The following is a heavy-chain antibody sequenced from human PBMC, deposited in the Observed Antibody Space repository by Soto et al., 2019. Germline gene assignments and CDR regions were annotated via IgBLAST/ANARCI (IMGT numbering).Heavy chain of an antibody. V-gene: IGHV1-46*01. Sequence: ASVKVSCKTSGYTFTSYYMHWVRQAPGQGLEWMGIINPSGGSTSYAQKFQGRVTVTRDTSTSTVYMELSSLRSEDTAVYYCAKGRWDNWNYFPVAFDYWGQGTLVTVSS. CDR2: INPSGGST. CDR3: AKGRWDNWNYFPVAFDY. D-gene: IGHD1-7*01. J-gene: IGHJ4*02. CDR1: GYTFTSYY.